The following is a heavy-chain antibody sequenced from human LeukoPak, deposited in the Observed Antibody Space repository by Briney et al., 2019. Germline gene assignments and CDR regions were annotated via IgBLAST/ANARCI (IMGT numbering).Heavy chain of an antibody. J-gene: IGHJ6*02. CDR2: IIPIFGTA. CDR3: ARDGALWFGESYSDRYYYGMDV. V-gene: IGHV1-69*13. CDR1: GGTFSSYA. Sequence: SVKVSCKASGGTFSSYAISWVRQAPGQGLEWMGGIIPIFGTANYAQKFQGRVTITADESTSTAYMELSSLRSEDTAVYYCARDGALWFGESYSDRYYYGMDVWGQGTTVTVSS. D-gene: IGHD3-10*01.